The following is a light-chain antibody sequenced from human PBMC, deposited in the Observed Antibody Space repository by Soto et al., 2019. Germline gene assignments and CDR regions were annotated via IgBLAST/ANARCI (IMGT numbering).Light chain of an antibody. V-gene: IGLV3-21*01. Sequence: SYALTQPPSVSVAPGETARISCGGNNIGSKGVHWYQQKPGQALVLVIYSDTDLPPVIPERFSGSNSANMATLTISRVEAGDEADYYCQVWDSGSAHVLFGGGTKLTVL. CDR3: QVWDSGSAHVL. CDR1: NIGSKG. CDR2: SDT. J-gene: IGLJ2*01.